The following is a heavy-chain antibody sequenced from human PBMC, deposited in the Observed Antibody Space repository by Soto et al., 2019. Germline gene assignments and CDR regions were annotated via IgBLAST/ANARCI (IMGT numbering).Heavy chain of an antibody. CDR1: GYTFTSYG. V-gene: IGHV1-18*01. Sequence: ASVKVSCKASGYTFTSYGISWVRQAPGQGLEWMGWISAYNGNTNYAQKLQGRVTMTTDTSTSTAYMELRSLRSDDTAVYYCASVFGHSGYDNWFDLWGQGTLVTVSS. D-gene: IGHD5-12*01. J-gene: IGHJ5*02. CDR2: ISAYNGNT. CDR3: ASVFGHSGYDNWFDL.